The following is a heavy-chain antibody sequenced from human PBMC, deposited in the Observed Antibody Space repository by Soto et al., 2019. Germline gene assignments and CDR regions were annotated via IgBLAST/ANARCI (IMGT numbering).Heavy chain of an antibody. Sequence: KGLEWVSAISGSGGSTYYADSVKGRFTISRDNSKNTLYLQMNSLRAEDTAVYYCAKANYGSGILGAFDIWGQGTMVTVSS. J-gene: IGHJ3*02. D-gene: IGHD3-10*01. CDR2: ISGSGGST. V-gene: IGHV3-23*01. CDR3: AKANYGSGILGAFDI.